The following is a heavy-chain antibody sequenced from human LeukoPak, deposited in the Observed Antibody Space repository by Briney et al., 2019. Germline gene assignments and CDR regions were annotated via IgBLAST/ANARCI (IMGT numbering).Heavy chain of an antibody. CDR1: GFTFSSYA. J-gene: IGHJ4*02. CDR3: ARDSDSSGWYEGMEY. Sequence: GGSLRLSCAASGFTFSSYAMHWVRQAPGKGLEWVAVISYDGSNKYYADSVKGRFTISRDNSKNTLYLQMNSLRAEDRAVYYCARDSDSSGWYEGMEYWGQGTLVTVSS. V-gene: IGHV3-30-3*01. D-gene: IGHD6-19*01. CDR2: ISYDGSNK.